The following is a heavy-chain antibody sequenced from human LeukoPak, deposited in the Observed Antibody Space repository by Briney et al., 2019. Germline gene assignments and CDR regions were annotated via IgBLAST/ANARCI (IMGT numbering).Heavy chain of an antibody. CDR3: AKNRESGGFHYYGMDL. J-gene: IGHJ6*02. CDR1: GYTFTGYY. D-gene: IGHD4-23*01. V-gene: IGHV1-2*02. CDR2: INPTSGGT. Sequence: ASVKVSCKSSGYTFTGYYIHWVRQAPGQGLEWVGWINPTSGGTNYVQKFQDRVTMTRDTSISTAYMELNRLTPDDTALYYCAKNRESGGFHYYGMDLWGQGTTVTVSS.